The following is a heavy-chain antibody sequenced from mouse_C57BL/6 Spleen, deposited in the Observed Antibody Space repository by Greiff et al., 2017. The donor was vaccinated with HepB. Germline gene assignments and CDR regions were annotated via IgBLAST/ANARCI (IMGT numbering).Heavy chain of an antibody. V-gene: IGHV7-3*01. D-gene: IGHD1-1*01. CDR1: GFTFTDYY. CDR2: IRNKANGYTT. Sequence: EVQVVESGGGLVQPGGSLSLSCAASGFTFTDYYMSWVRQPPGKALEWLGFIRNKANGYTTEYSASVKGRFTISRDNSQSILYLQMNALRAEDSATHYCARSFTTVVATGYFDVWGTGTTVTVSS. CDR3: ARSFTTVVATGYFDV. J-gene: IGHJ1*03.